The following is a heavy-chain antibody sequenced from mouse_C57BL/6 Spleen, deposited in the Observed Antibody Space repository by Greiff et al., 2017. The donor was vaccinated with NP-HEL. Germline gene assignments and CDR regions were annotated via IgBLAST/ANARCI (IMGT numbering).Heavy chain of an antibody. CDR2: IYPSDSET. CDR1: GYTFTSYW. Sequence: QVQLQQPGAELVRPGSSVKLSCKASGYTFTSYWMDWVKQRPGQGLEWIGNIYPSDSETHYNQKFKDKATLTVDKSSSTAYMQLSSLTSEDSADYYCARRGYGSSSYYYAMGYWGKGASVTVSS. V-gene: IGHV1-61*01. J-gene: IGHJ4*01. D-gene: IGHD1-1*01. CDR3: ARRGYGSSSYYYAMGY.